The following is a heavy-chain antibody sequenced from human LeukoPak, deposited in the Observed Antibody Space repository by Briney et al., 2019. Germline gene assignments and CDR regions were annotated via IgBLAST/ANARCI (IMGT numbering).Heavy chain of an antibody. CDR3: ARDRGIQLWHTEFYFDY. J-gene: IGHJ4*02. V-gene: IGHV3-74*01. D-gene: IGHD5-18*01. Sequence: GGSLRLSCAASGFTFSSYWMHWVRQAPGKGLVWVSRINSDGSSTSYADSVKGRLTISRDNAKNTLYLQMNSLRAEDTAVYYCARDRGIQLWHTEFYFDYWGQGTLVTVSS. CDR2: INSDGSST. CDR1: GFTFSSYW.